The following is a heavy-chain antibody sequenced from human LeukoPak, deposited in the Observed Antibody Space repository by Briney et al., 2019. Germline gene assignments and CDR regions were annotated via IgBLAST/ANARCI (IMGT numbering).Heavy chain of an antibody. CDR1: GFTVSSNY. D-gene: IGHD3-10*01. CDR2: IYSGGST. V-gene: IGHV3-66*01. J-gene: IGHJ4*02. CDR3: ARDPPYDGSGSPRGDY. Sequence: QPGGSLRLSCAASGFTVSSNYMSWVRQAPGKGLEWVSVIYSGGSTYYADSVKGRFTISRDNAKNSLYLQMNSLRAEDTAVYYCARDPPYDGSGSPRGDYWGQGTLVTVSS.